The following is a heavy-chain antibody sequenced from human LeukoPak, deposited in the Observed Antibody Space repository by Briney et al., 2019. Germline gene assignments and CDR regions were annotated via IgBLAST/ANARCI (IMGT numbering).Heavy chain of an antibody. Sequence: GGSLRLSCEPSGFPFSSYWMLWVRQAPGKGLVWVSRISGVGTIKTYADFVRGRFTISRDNTKNILYLQMNSLKVEDTAIYFCSRSQFDYWGQGVLVTVSS. CDR2: ISGVGTIK. V-gene: IGHV3-74*03. J-gene: IGHJ4*02. CDR3: SRSQFDY. CDR1: GFPFSSYW.